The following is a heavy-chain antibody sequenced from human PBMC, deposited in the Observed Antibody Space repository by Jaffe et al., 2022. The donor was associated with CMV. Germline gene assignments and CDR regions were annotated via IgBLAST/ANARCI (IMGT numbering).Heavy chain of an antibody. CDR1: GFTFSSYW. V-gene: IGHV3-7*01. Sequence: EVQLVESGGGLVQPGGSLRLSCAASGFTFSSYWMSWVRQAPGKGLEWVANIKQDGSEKYYVDSVKGRFTISRDNAKNSLYLQMNSLRAEDTAVYYCARSQYCSGGSCKKIGWGDFDYWGQGTLVTVSS. D-gene: IGHD2-15*01. CDR3: ARSQYCSGGSCKKIGWGDFDY. J-gene: IGHJ4*02. CDR2: IKQDGSEK.